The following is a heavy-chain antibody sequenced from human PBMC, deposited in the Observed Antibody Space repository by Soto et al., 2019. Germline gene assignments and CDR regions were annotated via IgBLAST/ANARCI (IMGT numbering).Heavy chain of an antibody. Sequence: QVQLVQSGAEVKKPGASVKVSCKASGYTFTSYGISWVRQAPGQGLEWMGWISAYNGNTNYAQKLQGRXTXTXXTSPSTAYMELRSLRSDDTAVYYCVVAAQPYYFDYWGQGTLVTVSS. CDR2: ISAYNGNT. D-gene: IGHD2-15*01. CDR1: GYTFTSYG. J-gene: IGHJ4*02. CDR3: VVAAQPYYFDY. V-gene: IGHV1-18*01.